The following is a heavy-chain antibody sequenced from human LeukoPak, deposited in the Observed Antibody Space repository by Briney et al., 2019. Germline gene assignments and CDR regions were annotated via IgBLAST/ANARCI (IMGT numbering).Heavy chain of an antibody. Sequence: SETLSLTCTVSGGSISSNDYYWDWIRQPPGMGLEYIGSIYYSGSTYYNPTLKSRVTISVDTSKNQFSLKLSSVTAADTAVYYCASSRYDFWSGYRAFDIWGQGTMVTVSS. CDR2: IYYSGST. CDR3: ASSRYDFWSGYRAFDI. J-gene: IGHJ3*02. V-gene: IGHV4-39*01. CDR1: GGSISSNDYY. D-gene: IGHD3-3*01.